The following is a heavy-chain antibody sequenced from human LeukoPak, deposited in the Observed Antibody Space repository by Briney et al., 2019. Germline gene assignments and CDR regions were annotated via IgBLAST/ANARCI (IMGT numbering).Heavy chain of an antibody. J-gene: IGHJ4*02. D-gene: IGHD2-21*02. CDR1: GFTFSSYS. CDR3: ARERLAYCGGDCYSEEDFDY. V-gene: IGHV3-48*04. CDR2: ISSSSGTI. Sequence: GGSLRLSCAASGFTFSSYSMNWVRQAPGKGLEWVSYISSSSGTIYNADSVTGRFTISRDNAKNSLYLQMNSLRAEDTAVYYCARERLAYCGGDCYSEEDFDYWGQGTLVTVSS.